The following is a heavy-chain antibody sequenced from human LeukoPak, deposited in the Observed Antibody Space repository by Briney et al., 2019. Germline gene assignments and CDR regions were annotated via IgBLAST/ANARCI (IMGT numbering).Heavy chain of an antibody. J-gene: IGHJ4*02. CDR1: GFTFSDYY. V-gene: IGHV3-11*04. CDR3: ARDCSSTSCYGTVEDY. CDR2: ISSSGSTI. D-gene: IGHD2-2*01. Sequence: GGSLRLSCAASGFTFSDYYMSWIRQAPGKGLEWVSYISSSGSTIYYADSVKGRFTISRDNAKNSLYLQMNSLRAEDTAVYYCARDCSSTSCYGTVEDYWGQGTLVTVSS.